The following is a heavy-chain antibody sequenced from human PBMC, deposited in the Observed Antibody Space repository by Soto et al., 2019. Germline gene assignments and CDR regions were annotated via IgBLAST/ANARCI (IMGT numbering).Heavy chain of an antibody. J-gene: IGHJ6*02. Sequence: SGPTLVNPTQTLTLTCTFSGFSLSTSGVGVGWIRQPPGKALEWLTLIYWDDDKRYSPSLKSRLTITKDTSKNQVVLTMTNMDPVDTATYFCAHSQFALAAAGREWSVDYYYYYGMDVWGQGTTVTVSS. V-gene: IGHV2-5*02. D-gene: IGHD6-13*01. CDR1: GFSLSTSGVG. CDR2: IYWDDDK. CDR3: AHSQFALAAAGREWSVDYYYYYGMDV.